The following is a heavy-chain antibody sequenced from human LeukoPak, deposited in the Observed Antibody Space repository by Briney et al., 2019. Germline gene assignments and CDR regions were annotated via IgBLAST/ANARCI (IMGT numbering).Heavy chain of an antibody. CDR3: ARADSSGYYYPNYFDY. J-gene: IGHJ4*02. Sequence: YADSVKGRFTISRDNAKNSLYLQMNSLRAEDTAVYYCARADSSGYYYPNYFDYWGQGTLVTVSS. D-gene: IGHD3-22*01. V-gene: IGHV3-11*06.